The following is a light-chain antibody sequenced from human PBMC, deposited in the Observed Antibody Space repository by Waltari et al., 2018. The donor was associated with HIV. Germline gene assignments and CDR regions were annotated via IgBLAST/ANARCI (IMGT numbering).Light chain of an antibody. CDR3: GTWDSSLSAGV. CDR2: DIN. Sequence: QSVLTQPPSVSAAPGQKVTISCSGSSSNIGNNYVSWYQQLPGTAPKLRIYDINDLPAGIPDRSSGSESGTSATLGITGLQTGDEADYYCGTWDSSLSAGVFGGGTKLTVL. J-gene: IGLJ3*02. CDR1: SSNIGNNY. V-gene: IGLV1-51*01.